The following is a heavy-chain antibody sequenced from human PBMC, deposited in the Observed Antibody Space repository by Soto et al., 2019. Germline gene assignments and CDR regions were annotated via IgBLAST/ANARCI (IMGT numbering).Heavy chain of an antibody. V-gene: IGHV1-24*01. Sequence: ASVKVSWKVSGYTLTELSMHWVRQAPGKGIEWMGGFDPEDGETIYAQKFQGRVTMTEDTSTDTAYMELSSLRSEDTAVYFCATEPWKDLSRFDPWGQGTLVTVSS. CDR3: ATEPWKDLSRFDP. CDR1: GYTLTELS. J-gene: IGHJ5*02. D-gene: IGHD1-1*01. CDR2: FDPEDGET.